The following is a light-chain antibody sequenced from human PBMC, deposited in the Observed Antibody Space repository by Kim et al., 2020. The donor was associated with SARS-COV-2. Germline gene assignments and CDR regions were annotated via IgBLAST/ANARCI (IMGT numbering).Light chain of an antibody. J-gene: IGLJ3*02. V-gene: IGLV6-57*02. CDR2: ESN. Sequence: VTVTCTGSSGRMANYDVEWYQQRPGRAPTSVILESNQSPSGVPDRFAGSIDSSSDSASLTTSGLNTADEEDDYCQPSEGSNQWVFGGGTQLTVL. CDR1: SGRMANYD. CDR3: QPSEGSNQWV.